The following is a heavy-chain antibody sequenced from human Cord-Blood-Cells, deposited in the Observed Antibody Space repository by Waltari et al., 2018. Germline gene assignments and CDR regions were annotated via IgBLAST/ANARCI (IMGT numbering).Heavy chain of an antibody. Sequence: QLQLQESGPGLVKPSETLSLTCTVSGGPISSSSYSWGWIRQPPRKGLEWIGSIYYSGSTYYNPSLKSRVTISVDTSKNQFSLKLSSVTAADTAVYYCARTPETYYDFWSGYYFDYWGQGTLVTVSS. V-gene: IGHV4-39*01. CDR3: ARTPETYYDFWSGYYFDY. CDR2: IYYSGST. CDR1: GGPISSSSYS. J-gene: IGHJ4*02. D-gene: IGHD3-3*01.